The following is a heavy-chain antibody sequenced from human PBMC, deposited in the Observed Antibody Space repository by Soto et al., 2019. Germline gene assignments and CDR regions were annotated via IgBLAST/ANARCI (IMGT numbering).Heavy chain of an antibody. Sequence: QVQLVESGGGVVQPGRSLRLSCAASGFTFSSYGMHWVRQAPGKGLEWVAVIWYDGSNKYYADSVKGRFTISRDNSKNTLYLRMNSLRAEDTAVYYCARDRGDYDFWSGYYDYWGQGTLDTVSS. D-gene: IGHD3-3*01. V-gene: IGHV3-33*01. CDR2: IWYDGSNK. J-gene: IGHJ4*02. CDR1: GFTFSSYG. CDR3: ARDRGDYDFWSGYYDY.